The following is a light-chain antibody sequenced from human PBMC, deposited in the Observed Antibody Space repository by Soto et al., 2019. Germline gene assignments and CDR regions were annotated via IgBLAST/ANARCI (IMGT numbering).Light chain of an antibody. CDR1: QSISSY. J-gene: IGKJ4*01. V-gene: IGKV1-39*01. Sequence: DIQMTQSPSSLSASVGDRVTITCRASQSISSYLNWYQQKPGKAPKLLIYAASSLQSGVPSRFSGSGSGTDFTLTISSLQPEDFATYYCQQSCSTPPLFGGGTKVDIK. CDR2: AAS. CDR3: QQSCSTPPL.